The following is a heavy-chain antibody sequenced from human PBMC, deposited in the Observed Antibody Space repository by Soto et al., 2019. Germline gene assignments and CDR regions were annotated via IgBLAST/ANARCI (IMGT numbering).Heavy chain of an antibody. V-gene: IGHV1-3*01. Sequence: QVQLVQSGAEVKKPGASVKVSCKASGYTFTSYAMHWVRQAPGQRLEWMGWINAGNGNTKYSQKFQGRVTITRDTSESTAYMELSSLRSEDTAVYYCARDLDYYGSGSYHYYYGMDVWGQGTTVTVSS. D-gene: IGHD3-10*01. CDR1: GYTFTSYA. CDR3: ARDLDYYGSGSYHYYYGMDV. J-gene: IGHJ6*02. CDR2: INAGNGNT.